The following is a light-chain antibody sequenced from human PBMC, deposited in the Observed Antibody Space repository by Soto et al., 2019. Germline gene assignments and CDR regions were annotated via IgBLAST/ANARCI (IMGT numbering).Light chain of an antibody. CDR3: QQYHTYPTWT. CDR1: QNIGIY. Sequence: DLPMTQSPCTLSAFVGEGVTITCRASQNIGIYLAWYQQKPGKGPKLLIYDASNLESGIPSRFSGSGSGTKYTLTISSLQPDDFATYYCQQYHTYPTWTFGPGTKVEIK. V-gene: IGKV1-5*01. CDR2: DAS. J-gene: IGKJ1*01.